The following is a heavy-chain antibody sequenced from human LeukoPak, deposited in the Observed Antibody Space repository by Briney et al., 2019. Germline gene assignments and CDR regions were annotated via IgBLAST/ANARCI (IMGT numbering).Heavy chain of an antibody. CDR2: ISSSSSYI. D-gene: IGHD3-22*01. J-gene: IGHJ5*02. V-gene: IGHV3-21*04. CDR1: GFTFSSYS. Sequence: GGSLRLSCAASGFTFSSYSMNWVRQAPGKGLEWVSSISSSSSYIYYADSVKGRFTISRDNSKSTLYLQMNSLRAGDTAVYYCAKAKNPYYYDSSASFDPWGQGTLVTVSS. CDR3: AKAKNPYYYDSSASFDP.